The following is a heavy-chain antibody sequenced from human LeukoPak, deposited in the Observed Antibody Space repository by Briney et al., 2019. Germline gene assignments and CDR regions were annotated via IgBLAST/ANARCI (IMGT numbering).Heavy chain of an antibody. D-gene: IGHD6-19*01. J-gene: IGHJ3*02. CDR3: ARVLYSSGFDAFDI. CDR2: ISSSGSTI. CDR1: GFTFSDYY. Sequence: GGSLRLSCAASGFTFSDYYMSWIRQAPGKGLEWVSYISSSGSTIYYADSVKGRFTISRDNAKNSLYLQMNSLRAEDTAVYYCARVLYSSGFDAFDIWGQGTMDTVSS. V-gene: IGHV3-11*01.